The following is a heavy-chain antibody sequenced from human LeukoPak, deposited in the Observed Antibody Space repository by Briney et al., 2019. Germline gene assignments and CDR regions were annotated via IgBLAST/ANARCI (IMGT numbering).Heavy chain of an antibody. D-gene: IGHD3-10*01. CDR1: GYTFTNFA. CDR3: ARGLLWFGELSTLGY. V-gene: IGHV1-3*01. J-gene: IGHJ4*02. CDR2: INAGNGNT. Sequence: ASVKVSCKTSGYTFTNFAIRWVRQAPGQRLEWMGWINAGNGNTKYSQNLQGRVTIAGDTSASTAYMELTSLRSEDTAVYYCARGLLWFGELSTLGYWGQGTLVTVS.